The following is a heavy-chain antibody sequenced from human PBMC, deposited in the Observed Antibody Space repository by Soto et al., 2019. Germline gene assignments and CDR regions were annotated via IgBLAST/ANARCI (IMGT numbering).Heavy chain of an antibody. V-gene: IGHV3-30*18. CDR3: AKQSGSGSYHNVGSGGQFDY. CDR2: ISFDGRNT. Sequence: QVKLVESGGGVVQPGRSLRLSCAASGFTFDNYGMHWVRQAPGKGLEWVVVISFDGRNTDYADSVKGRFTISRDNSKNTLYLQMTSLRAEDTAVYYCAKQSGSGSYHNVGSGGQFDYWGQGTLVTVSS. D-gene: IGHD3-10*01. J-gene: IGHJ4*02. CDR1: GFTFDNYG.